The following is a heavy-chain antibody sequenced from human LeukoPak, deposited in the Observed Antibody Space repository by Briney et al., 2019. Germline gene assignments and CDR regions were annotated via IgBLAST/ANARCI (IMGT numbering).Heavy chain of an antibody. Sequence: PGGSLRLSCAASGFTFSSYGMNWVRQAPGKGLEWISSISTSSSTVYYADSVKGRFTISRDNAKNSLYLQMNSLRAEDTAVYYCARDEDYGGNFGLYYYYYMDVWGKGTTVTVSS. CDR1: GFTFSSYG. D-gene: IGHD4-23*01. CDR2: ISTSSSTV. V-gene: IGHV3-48*01. CDR3: ARDEDYGGNFGLYYYYYMDV. J-gene: IGHJ6*03.